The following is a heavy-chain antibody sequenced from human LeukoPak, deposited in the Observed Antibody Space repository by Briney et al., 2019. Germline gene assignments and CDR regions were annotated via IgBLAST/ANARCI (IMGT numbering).Heavy chain of an antibody. D-gene: IGHD4-17*01. CDR2: INQDAIEK. CDR1: GFTFSNYW. Sequence: GGSLRLSCAASGFTFSNYWMSWVRQAPGKGLELVAKINQDAIEKYCVDSVEGRFTISRDNAKNSLYLQMDSLRVDDTAVYYCTRDDGRRSIDFWGQGTLVTVSS. V-gene: IGHV3-7*01. CDR3: TRDDGRRSIDF. J-gene: IGHJ4*02.